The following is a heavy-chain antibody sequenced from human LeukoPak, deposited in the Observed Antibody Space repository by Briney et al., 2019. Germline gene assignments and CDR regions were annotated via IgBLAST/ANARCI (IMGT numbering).Heavy chain of an antibody. D-gene: IGHD2-15*01. CDR2: IYSSGGT. CDR3: AARRGYAPEAH. V-gene: IGHV3-53*01. CDR1: GFTFSSYS. J-gene: IGHJ1*01. Sequence: GGSLRLSCAASGFTFSSYSINWVRQAPGKGLEWVSLIYSSGGTYYADSVKGRFTISRDNSKNTLYLQMNYLRAEDTAVYYCAARRGYAPEAHWGQGTLVTVSS.